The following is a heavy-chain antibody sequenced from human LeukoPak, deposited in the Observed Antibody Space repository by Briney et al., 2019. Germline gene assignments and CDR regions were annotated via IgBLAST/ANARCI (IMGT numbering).Heavy chain of an antibody. Sequence: ASVKVSCKASGGTFSSYAISWVRQAPGQGLEWMGWISAHDGGTNSALNLQDRVTMTRDTSTSTAYMELRGLRSDDTAVYYCARRSTLYSSGQFYFDYWGQGTLVTVSS. CDR1: GGTFSSYA. D-gene: IGHD6-19*01. CDR2: ISAHDGGT. CDR3: ARRSTLYSSGQFYFDY. J-gene: IGHJ4*02. V-gene: IGHV1-18*01.